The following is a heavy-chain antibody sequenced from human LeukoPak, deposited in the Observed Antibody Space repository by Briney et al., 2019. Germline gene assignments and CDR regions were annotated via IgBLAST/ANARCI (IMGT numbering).Heavy chain of an antibody. CDR1: GFTVSSNY. J-gene: IGHJ5*02. CDR3: ARDRGDFIVVGWFDP. Sequence: GGSLRLSCAASGFTVSSNYMSWVRQAPGKGLEWVSVIYSGGSTYYADSVKGRFTISRDNSKNTLYLQMNSLRAEDTAVYYCARDRGDFIVVGWFDPWGQGTLVTVSS. V-gene: IGHV3-53*01. CDR2: IYSGGST. D-gene: IGHD2-15*01.